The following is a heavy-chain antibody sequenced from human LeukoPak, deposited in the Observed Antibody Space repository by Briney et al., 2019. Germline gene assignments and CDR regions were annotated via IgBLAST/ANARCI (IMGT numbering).Heavy chain of an antibody. CDR2: ISSSGSTI. D-gene: IGHD6-13*01. CDR1: GFTFSDYY. Sequence: GGSLRLSCAASGFTFSDYYMSWIRQAPGKGLEWVTYISSSGSTIYYADSVKGRFTISRDNAKNSLYLQMNSLRAEDTAVYYCAREGTDSSSWYPYYYYYGMDVWGQGTTVTVSS. V-gene: IGHV3-11*01. J-gene: IGHJ6*02. CDR3: AREGTDSSSWYPYYYYYGMDV.